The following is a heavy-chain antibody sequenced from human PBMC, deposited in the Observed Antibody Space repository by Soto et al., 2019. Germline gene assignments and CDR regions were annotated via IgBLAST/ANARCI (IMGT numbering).Heavy chain of an antibody. V-gene: IGHV5-51*01. CDR2: IYPGDSDT. CDR1: GYTFTDYW. CDR3: AGQSSNFRDCYYATDV. J-gene: IGHJ6*02. Sequence: PGEPLKISCEGSGYTFTDYWIGWVRRLPGKGLASMGTIYPGDSDTRYSLSFQGHVTITVDKSTDTAFLHWNTRRASDTTMYYCAGQSSNFRDCYYATDVGGQVTAVTGSS. D-gene: IGHD4-4*01.